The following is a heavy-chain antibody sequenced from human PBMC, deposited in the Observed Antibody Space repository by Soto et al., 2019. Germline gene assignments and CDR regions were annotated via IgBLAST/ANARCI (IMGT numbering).Heavy chain of an antibody. D-gene: IGHD5-18*01. V-gene: IGHV1-69*02. CDR2: IIPILGIA. CDR1: GGTFSSYT. CDR3: ARARQLDGMDV. J-gene: IGHJ6*02. Sequence: QVQLVQSGAEVKKPGSSVKVSCKASGGTFSSYTISWVRQAPGQGLEWMGRIIPILGIANYAQKFQGRVTITADKYTSTAYMELSSLRYEDTAVYYCARARQLDGMDVWGQGTTVTVSS.